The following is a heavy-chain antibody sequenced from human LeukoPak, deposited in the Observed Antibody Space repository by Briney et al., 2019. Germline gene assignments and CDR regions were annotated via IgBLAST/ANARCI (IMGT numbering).Heavy chain of an antibody. J-gene: IGHJ6*02. CDR3: ARGNRDSSGFYYYYGMDV. V-gene: IGHV3-9*01. CDR2: ISWDSKNI. CDR1: GFTFDDYA. Sequence: GGSLRLSCAASGFTFDDYAMFWVRQAPGKGLEWVSGISWDSKNIGYAASVKGRFTISRDNAKNSLHLQLSSLRAEDTAFYYCARGNRDSSGFYYYYGMDVWGQGTTVTVSS. D-gene: IGHD6-19*01.